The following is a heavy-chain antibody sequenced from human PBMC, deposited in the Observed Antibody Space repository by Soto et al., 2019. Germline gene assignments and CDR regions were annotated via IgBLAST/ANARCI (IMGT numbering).Heavy chain of an antibody. V-gene: IGHV5-10-1*01. CDR1: RYNFTGYW. J-gene: IGHJ6*02. Sequence: GEALKISCKGSRYNFTGYWITWVRQMPGKGLEWMGRIDPTDSYINYSPSFQAHVTISADMSINTAYLQWSSLKASDTAMYYCAATHPLYTTSRGGSYGMDVWGQGTMVTVSS. CDR3: AATHPLYTTSRGGSYGMDV. D-gene: IGHD2-2*02. CDR2: IDPTDSYI.